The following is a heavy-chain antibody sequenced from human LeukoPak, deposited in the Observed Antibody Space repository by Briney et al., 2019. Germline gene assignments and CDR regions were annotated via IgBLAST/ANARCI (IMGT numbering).Heavy chain of an antibody. V-gene: IGHV3-9*01. CDR3: ARDSMVRGVVFDY. D-gene: IGHD3-10*01. CDR2: IGWNNKV. Sequence: PGGSLRLSCAASGFSFDDFAAHWVRQAPGQGLEWVAGIGWNNKVGYADSVKGRFTISRDNAKNSLYLQMNSLRAEDTALYYCARDSMVRGVVFDYWGQGTLVTVSS. CDR1: GFSFDDFA. J-gene: IGHJ4*02.